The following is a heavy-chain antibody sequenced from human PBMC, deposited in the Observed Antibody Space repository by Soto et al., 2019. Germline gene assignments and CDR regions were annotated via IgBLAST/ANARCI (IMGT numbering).Heavy chain of an antibody. J-gene: IGHJ4*02. V-gene: IGHV3-21*01. Sequence: PGGSLRLSCAASGGPFSSYSMNWVRQAPGKGLEWVSSISSSSSYIYYADSVKGRFTISRDNAKNSLYLQMNSLRAEDTAVYYCARARKTYYYDSSGYSFDYWGQGTLVTVSS. CDR2: ISSSSSYI. D-gene: IGHD3-22*01. CDR1: GGPFSSYS. CDR3: ARARKTYYYDSSGYSFDY.